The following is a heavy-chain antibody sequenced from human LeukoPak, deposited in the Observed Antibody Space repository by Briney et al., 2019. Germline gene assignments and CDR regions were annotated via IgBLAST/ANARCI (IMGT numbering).Heavy chain of an antibody. D-gene: IGHD6-13*01. CDR2: ILGDGSST. V-gene: IGHV3-43*02. J-gene: IGHJ3*02. CDR1: GVTFDDYS. CDR3: AKHRYSSSWYTIDI. Sequence: GGSLRLSCAASGVTFDDYSMHWVRQVPGKGLEWVSLILGDGSSTNYAASVRGRFTISKDNSKTSLYLHMTRLTVENTALYFCAKHRYSSSWYTIDIWGQGTLVTVSS.